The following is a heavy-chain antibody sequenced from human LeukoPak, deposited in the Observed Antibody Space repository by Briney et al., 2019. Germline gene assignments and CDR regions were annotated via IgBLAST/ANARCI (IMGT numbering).Heavy chain of an antibody. Sequence: SETLSRTCNVSGGSISGYHWSWIRQPPGKGLEWLGYIYYSGSSNYNPSLKSRATMSADTSKNQFSLKLSSVTAADTAVYYCARRALGYCSSTSCYGGYYFDYWGQGTLVTVSS. V-gene: IGHV4-59*01. CDR1: GGSISGYH. CDR3: ARRALGYCSSTSCYGGYYFDY. J-gene: IGHJ4*02. D-gene: IGHD2-2*01. CDR2: IYYSGSS.